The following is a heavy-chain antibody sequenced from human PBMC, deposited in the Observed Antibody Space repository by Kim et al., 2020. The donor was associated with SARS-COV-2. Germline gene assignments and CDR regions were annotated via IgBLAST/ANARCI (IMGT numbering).Heavy chain of an antibody. D-gene: IGHD3-10*01. J-gene: IGHJ4*02. CDR2: ISYDGSNK. CDR1: GFTFSSYA. CDR3: ARDRSRITMVRGVILPRD. V-gene: IGHV3-30-3*01. Sequence: GGSLRLSCAASGFTFSSYAMHWVRQAPGKGLEWVAVISYDGSNKYYADSVKGRFTISRDNSKNTLYLQMNSLRAEDTAVYYCARDRSRITMVRGVILPRDWGQGTLVTVSS.